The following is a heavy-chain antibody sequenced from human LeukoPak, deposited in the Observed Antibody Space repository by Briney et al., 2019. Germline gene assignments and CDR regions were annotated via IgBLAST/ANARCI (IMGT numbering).Heavy chain of an antibody. D-gene: IGHD3-10*01. CDR3: ARDSYGSGKTRLDY. CDR2: ISGSGGST. J-gene: IGHJ4*02. CDR1: GFTFSSYA. Sequence: GGSLGLSCAASGFTFSSYAMSWVRQAPGKGLEWVSAISGSGGSTYYADSVKGRFTISRDNSKNTLYLQMNSLRAEDTAVYYCARDSYGSGKTRLDYWGQGTLVTVSS. V-gene: IGHV3-23*01.